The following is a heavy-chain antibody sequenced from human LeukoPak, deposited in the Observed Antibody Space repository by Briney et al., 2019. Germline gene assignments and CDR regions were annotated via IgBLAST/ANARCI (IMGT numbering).Heavy chain of an antibody. J-gene: IGHJ4*02. D-gene: IGHD4-23*01. CDR3: ARHRELTPVAPFDY. V-gene: IGHV5-51*01. CDR1: GYTFTNYW. Sequence: GESLKISCKVSGYTFTNYWIGWVRQMPGKGLEWMGIIYPGDSHTRYSPSFQGQVTISADKSISTAYLQWSSLKASDTAMYYCARHRELTPVAPFDYWGQGTLVTVPS. CDR2: IYPGDSHT.